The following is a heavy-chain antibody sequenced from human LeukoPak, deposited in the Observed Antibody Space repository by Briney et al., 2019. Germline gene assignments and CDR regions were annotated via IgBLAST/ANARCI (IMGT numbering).Heavy chain of an antibody. CDR3: ARASPYDSSGGIDY. V-gene: IGHV6-1*01. CDR1: GDSVSSNSAA. J-gene: IGHJ4*02. CDR2: TYYRSKWYN. Sequence: SQTLSVTCAISGDSVSSNSAAWNWIRQSPSRGLEWLGRTYYRSKWYNDYAVSVKSRITINPDTSKNQSSLQLNSVTPEDTAVYYCARASPYDSSGGIDYWGQGTLVTVSS. D-gene: IGHD3-22*01.